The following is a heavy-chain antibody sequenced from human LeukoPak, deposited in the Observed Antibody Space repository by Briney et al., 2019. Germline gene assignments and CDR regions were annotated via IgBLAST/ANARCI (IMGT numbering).Heavy chain of an antibody. CDR1: GYTFTSYD. CDR3: ARELYGYCSGGSCYRYYYYGMDV. Sequence: ASVKVSCKASGYTFTSYDINWVRQATGQGLERMGWMNPNSGNTGYAQKFQGRVTMTRNTSISTAYMELSSLRSEDTAVYYCARELYGYCSGGSCYRYYYYGMDVWGQGTTVTVSS. D-gene: IGHD2-15*01. CDR2: MNPNSGNT. J-gene: IGHJ6*02. V-gene: IGHV1-8*01.